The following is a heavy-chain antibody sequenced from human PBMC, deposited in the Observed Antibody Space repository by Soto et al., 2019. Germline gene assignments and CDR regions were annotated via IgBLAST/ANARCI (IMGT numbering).Heavy chain of an antibody. CDR2: ISYDGSNK. Sequence: GGSLRLSCAASGFTFSSYGMHWVRQAPGKGLEWVAVISYDGSNKYYADSVKGRFTISRDNSKNTLYLQMNSLRAEDTAVYYCAKSYQAVVTILDYWGQGTLVTVSS. V-gene: IGHV3-30*18. CDR3: AKSYQAVVTILDY. D-gene: IGHD2-21*02. CDR1: GFTFSSYG. J-gene: IGHJ4*02.